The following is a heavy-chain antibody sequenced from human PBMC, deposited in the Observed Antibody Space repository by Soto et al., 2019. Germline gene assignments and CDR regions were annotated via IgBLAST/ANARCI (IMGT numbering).Heavy chain of an antibody. CDR1: GLSISSDNL. CDR2: IYHSGST. Sequence: PSEVLSLTCAVSGLSISSDNLWRCVRQPPGKGLEWIGEIYHSGSTHYNPSLKSRVTISVDKSKHQFSLKVNSVTAADTALYYCAKASGSGPRDYYITADYYYFGMDVWGQGTTVTVYS. CDR3: AKASGSGPRDYYITADYYYFGMDV. V-gene: IGHV4-4*02. D-gene: IGHD2-15*01. J-gene: IGHJ6*02.